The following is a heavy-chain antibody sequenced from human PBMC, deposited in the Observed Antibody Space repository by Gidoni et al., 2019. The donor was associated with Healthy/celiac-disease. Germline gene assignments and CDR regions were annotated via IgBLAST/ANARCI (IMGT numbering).Heavy chain of an antibody. J-gene: IGHJ6*02. D-gene: IGHD4-17*01. CDR2: MNPNSGNT. V-gene: IGHV1-8*01. Sequence: QVQLVQSGAEVKKPGASVKVSCKASGYTFTSYDINWVRQATGQGLEWMGWMNPNSGNTGYAQKFQGRVTMTRNTSISTAYMELSSLRSEDTAVYYCARGPPNYGDYVWYYYGMDVWGQGTTVTVSS. CDR1: GYTFTSYD. CDR3: ARGPPNYGDYVWYYYGMDV.